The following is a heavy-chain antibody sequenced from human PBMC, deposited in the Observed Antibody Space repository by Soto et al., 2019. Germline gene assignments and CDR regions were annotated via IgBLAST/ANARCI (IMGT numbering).Heavy chain of an antibody. V-gene: IGHV5-10-1*01. CDR1: GYSFTSYW. CDR3: ARSQYSSSSSDY. CDR2: IDPSDSYT. D-gene: IGHD6-6*01. Sequence: GESLKISCKGSGYSFTSYWISWVRQMPGKGLEWMGRIDPSDSYTNYSPSFQGHVTISADKSISTAYLQWSSLKASDTAMYYCARSQYSSSSSDYWGQEPWSPSP. J-gene: IGHJ4*01.